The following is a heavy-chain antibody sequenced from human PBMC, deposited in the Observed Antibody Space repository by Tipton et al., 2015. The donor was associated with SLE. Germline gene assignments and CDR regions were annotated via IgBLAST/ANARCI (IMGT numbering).Heavy chain of an antibody. CDR3: ARCLKPYYYMDV. CDR2: ISPYNGKT. Sequence: QLVQSGAEVKKPGASVKVSCKTSGFTFTSSGISWVRQAPGQGLEWMGWISPYNGKTNSAQQLQGRVTMTTDTSTSTAYLEVRSLRSDDTAVYYCARCLKPYYYMDVWGEGTTVTVSS. D-gene: IGHD5/OR15-5a*01. J-gene: IGHJ6*03. CDR1: GFTFTSSG. V-gene: IGHV1-18*01.